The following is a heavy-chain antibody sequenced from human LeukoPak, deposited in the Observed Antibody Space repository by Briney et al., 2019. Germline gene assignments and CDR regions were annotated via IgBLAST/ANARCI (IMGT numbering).Heavy chain of an antibody. CDR3: AKDLYSGSWYGTNAEYFQH. J-gene: IGHJ1*01. CDR1: GFTFSTYS. Sequence: GGSLRLSCAASGFTFSTYSMNWVRQAPGKGLEWVSSISTKGGVIYYVDSVKGRFTISRDNAKNSLYLQMNSLRDEDTAVYYCAKDLYSGSWYGTNAEYFQHWGQGTLVTVSS. D-gene: IGHD6-13*01. CDR2: ISTKGGVI. V-gene: IGHV3-21*01.